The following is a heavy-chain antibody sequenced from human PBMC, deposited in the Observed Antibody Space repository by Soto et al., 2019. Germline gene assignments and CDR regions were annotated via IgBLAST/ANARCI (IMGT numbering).Heavy chain of an antibody. J-gene: IGHJ4*02. CDR2: IFYTGDT. V-gene: IGHV4-39*01. CDR3: ASLQVPGNFDY. Sequence: QLQLQGSGPGLVKPSETLSLTCTVSGGSITTTNYYWSWVRQSPGKGLEWIANIFYTGDTYYSPSLRGRVTVSVDTSKNQFSLKLSSVTAADTAMYYCASLQVPGNFDYWGQGSPVTVSS. CDR1: GGSITTTNYY. D-gene: IGHD6-13*01.